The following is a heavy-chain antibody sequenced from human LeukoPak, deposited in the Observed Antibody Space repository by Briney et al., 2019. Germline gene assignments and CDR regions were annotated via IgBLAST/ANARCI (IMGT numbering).Heavy chain of an antibody. Sequence: PGGSLRLSCAASGFTFSSYAMSWVRQAPGKGLEWVSAISGSGGSTYHADSVKGRFTISRDNSKNTLYLQMNSLRAEDTAVYYCAKDFNGNYYSLWDYWGQGTLVTVSS. CDR3: AKDFNGNYYSLWDY. J-gene: IGHJ4*02. CDR1: GFTFSSYA. D-gene: IGHD1-26*01. CDR2: ISGSGGST. V-gene: IGHV3-23*01.